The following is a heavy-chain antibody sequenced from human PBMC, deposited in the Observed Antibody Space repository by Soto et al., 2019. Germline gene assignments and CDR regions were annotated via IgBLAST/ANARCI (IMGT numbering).Heavy chain of an antibody. CDR2: INAGNGNT. CDR1: GYTFTSYA. CDR3: ARSSGYYYVDY. J-gene: IGHJ4*02. D-gene: IGHD3-22*01. V-gene: IGHV1-3*01. Sequence: QVQLVQSGAEVKKPGASVKVSCKASGYTFTSYAMHWVRQAPGQRLEWMGWINAGNGNTKYSQKFQGRVTITRDTSASTAYMELSRLRSEDTAVYYWARSSGYYYVDYWGQGTLVTVSS.